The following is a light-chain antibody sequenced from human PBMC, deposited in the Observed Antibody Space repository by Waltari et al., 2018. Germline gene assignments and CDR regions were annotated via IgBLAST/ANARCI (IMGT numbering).Light chain of an antibody. V-gene: IGKV2-30*01. CDR2: KVS. Sequence: DVVMTQSPLSLPVTLGQPASISCRSSQSLVDSDGNTYLSWFQQRPGQSPRRLIYKVSNRDSGVPDRFSGSGSGTDFTLKISRVEAEDIAIYYCMQGTHWPRSFGQGTKVEIE. J-gene: IGKJ1*01. CDR1: QSLVDSDGNTY. CDR3: MQGTHWPRS.